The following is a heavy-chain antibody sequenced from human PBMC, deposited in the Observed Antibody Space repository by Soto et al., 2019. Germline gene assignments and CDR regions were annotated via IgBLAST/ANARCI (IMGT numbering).Heavy chain of an antibody. CDR1: GGSFSGYY. J-gene: IGHJ6*03. CDR3: ARVGRIFGPYYYTDV. CDR2: INHSGST. D-gene: IGHD3-3*01. Sequence: TSETLSLTCAVYGGSFSGYYWSWIHQPPGQGLEWIGEINHSGSTYYNPSLKSRVTISVDTSKNQFSLKVSSVTAADTAVYYCARVGRIFGPYYYTDVWDKGTTVTVSS. V-gene: IGHV4-34*01.